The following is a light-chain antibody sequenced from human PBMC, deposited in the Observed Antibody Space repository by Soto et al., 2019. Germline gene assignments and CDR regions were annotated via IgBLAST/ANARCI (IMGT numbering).Light chain of an antibody. CDR3: SSYTSSSTLV. J-gene: IGLJ3*02. V-gene: IGLV2-14*01. CDR2: EVS. CDR1: SSDVGGYNY. Sequence: QSALTQPASASGSPGQSITISCTGTSSDVGGYNYVSWYQQHPGKAPKLMIYEVSNRPSGVSNRFSGSKSGNTASLTISGLQAEDEADYFCSSYTSSSTLVFGGGTKVTVL.